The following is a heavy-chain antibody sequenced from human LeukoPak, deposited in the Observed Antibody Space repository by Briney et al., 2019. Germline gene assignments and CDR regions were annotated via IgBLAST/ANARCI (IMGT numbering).Heavy chain of an antibody. J-gene: IGHJ6*04. Sequence: PGGSLRLSCAASGFTMSTYEMNWVRQAPGKGLEWVSYMNSAGTTMYYADSVKGRFTISRDNAKNSLYLQMNSLRAEDTAVYYCAELGITMIGGVWGKGTTVTISS. CDR2: MNSAGTTM. V-gene: IGHV3-48*03. CDR3: AELGITMIGGV. CDR1: GFTMSTYE. D-gene: IGHD3-10*02.